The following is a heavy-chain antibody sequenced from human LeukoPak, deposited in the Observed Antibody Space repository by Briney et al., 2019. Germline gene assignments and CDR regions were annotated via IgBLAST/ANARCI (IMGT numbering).Heavy chain of an antibody. Sequence: SETLSLTCTVSGGSISSYYWSWIRQPPGKGLEWIGYIYYSGSTNYNPSLKSRVTISVDTSKNQFSLKLSSVTAADTAVYYCAMGPAMVNFDCWGQGTLVTVSS. CDR3: AMGPAMVNFDC. V-gene: IGHV4-59*01. CDR2: IYYSGST. J-gene: IGHJ4*02. CDR1: GGSISSYY. D-gene: IGHD5-18*01.